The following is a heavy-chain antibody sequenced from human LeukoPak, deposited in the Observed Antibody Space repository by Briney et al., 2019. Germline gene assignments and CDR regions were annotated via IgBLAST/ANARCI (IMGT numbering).Heavy chain of an antibody. CDR3: ATRFGGYYYYYGMDV. Sequence: SVKVSCKASGGTFSSYAISWVRQAPGQGLEWMGRIIPILGIANYAQKFQGRVTITADKSTSTAYMELSSLRSEDTAVYYCATRFGGYYYYYGMDVWGQGTTVTVSS. J-gene: IGHJ6*02. CDR2: IIPILGIA. CDR1: GGTFSSYA. D-gene: IGHD3-10*01. V-gene: IGHV1-69*04.